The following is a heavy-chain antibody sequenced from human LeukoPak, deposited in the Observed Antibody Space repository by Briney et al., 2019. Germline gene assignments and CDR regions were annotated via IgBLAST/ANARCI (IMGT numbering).Heavy chain of an antibody. J-gene: IGHJ4*02. CDR3: ARDLSWGSFTS. CDR1: GFTLSTYA. D-gene: IGHD3-16*01. V-gene: IGHV3-23*01. Sequence: GGSLRLSCAASGFTLSTYAMSWVRQTPGKGLEWVAATSSSDAGTYHADSVRGRFTISRDNSKNTLYLQMNGLRAEDTAVYYCARDLSWGSFTSWGQGTLVTVSS. CDR2: TSSSDAGT.